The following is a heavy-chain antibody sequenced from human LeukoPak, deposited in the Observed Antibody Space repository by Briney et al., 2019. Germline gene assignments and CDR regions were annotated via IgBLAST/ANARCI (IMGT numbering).Heavy chain of an antibody. V-gene: IGHV1-2*06. Sequence: ASVKVSCKASGYTFTGYYMHWVRQAPGQGLEWMGRINPNSGGTNYAQKFQGRVTMTRDTSISTAYMELSRLRSDDTAVYYCARARGYYDSSGYAFDIWRQGTMVTVSS. CDR1: GYTFTGYY. J-gene: IGHJ3*02. CDR2: INPNSGGT. CDR3: ARARGYYDSSGYAFDI. D-gene: IGHD3-22*01.